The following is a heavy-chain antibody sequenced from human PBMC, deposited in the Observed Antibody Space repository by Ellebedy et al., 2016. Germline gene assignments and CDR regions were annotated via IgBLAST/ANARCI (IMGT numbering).Heavy chain of an antibody. CDR2: INHSGST. D-gene: IGHD3-3*01. Sequence: SETLSLXXAVYGGSFSGYYWSWIRQPPGKGLEWIGEINHSGSTNYNPSLKSRVTISVDTSKNQFSLKLSSVTAADTAVYYCARGGVGYDFWSGYYGNYFDYWGQGTLVTVSS. CDR3: ARGGVGYDFWSGYYGNYFDY. CDR1: GGSFSGYY. V-gene: IGHV4-34*01. J-gene: IGHJ4*02.